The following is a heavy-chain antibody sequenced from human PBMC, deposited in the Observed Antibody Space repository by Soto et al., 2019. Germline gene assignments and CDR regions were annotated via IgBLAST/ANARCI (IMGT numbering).Heavy chain of an antibody. CDR1: GGSFSGYY. J-gene: IGHJ2*01. D-gene: IGHD2-8*01. Sequence: QVQLQQWGAGLLKPSETLSLTCAVCGGSFSGYYWSWIRQPPGKGLEWIGEITRSGVTNYNPSLKLRANISVDTSKSQFSQQLSSVTAADTAVYYCARDVMAIIRYHCYFDLWGRGTLVTVSS. CDR3: ARDVMAIIRYHCYFDL. CDR2: ITRSGVT. V-gene: IGHV4-34*01.